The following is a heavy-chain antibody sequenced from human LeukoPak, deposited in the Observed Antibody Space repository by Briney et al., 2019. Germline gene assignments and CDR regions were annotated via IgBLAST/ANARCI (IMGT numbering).Heavy chain of an antibody. J-gene: IGHJ5*02. CDR3: ARGAFHTSSVWFDP. Sequence: SETLSLTCAVSGESFSHYYWSWLRQTPGKGREWIGEINHRGTTNYNPSLKSRVAISIDTSRNQFSLQVTSVTAADTAVFYCARGAFHTSSVWFDPWGQGTLVTVSS. V-gene: IGHV4-34*01. D-gene: IGHD2-2*01. CDR1: GESFSHYY. CDR2: INHRGTT.